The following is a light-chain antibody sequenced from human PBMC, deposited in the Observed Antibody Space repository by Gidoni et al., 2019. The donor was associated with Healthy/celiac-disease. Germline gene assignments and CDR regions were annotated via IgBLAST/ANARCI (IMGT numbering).Light chain of an antibody. CDR3: QQRSNWPLT. CDR1: QSVSSY. CDR2: YAS. J-gene: IGKJ4*01. V-gene: IGKV3-11*01. Sequence: EIVLHPSPAPLSLSPGERATLSCRASQSVSSYLAWYKQKPGQAPRLLIYYASNRATGIPARFSGSGSGTDFTLTISSLEPEDFAVYYCQQRSNWPLTFGGGTKVEIK.